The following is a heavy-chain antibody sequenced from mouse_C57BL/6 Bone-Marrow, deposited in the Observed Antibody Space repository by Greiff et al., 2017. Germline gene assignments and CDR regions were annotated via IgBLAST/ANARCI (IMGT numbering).Heavy chain of an antibody. V-gene: IGHV1-82*01. D-gene: IGHD2-4*01. CDR1: GYAFSSSW. Sequence: VKLQESGPELVKPGASVKISCKASGYAFSSSWMNWVKQRPGKGLEWIGRIYPGDGDTNYNGKFKGKATLTADKSSSTAYMQLSSLTSEDSAVYFCARSSDYDVGYAMDYWGQGTSVTVSS. J-gene: IGHJ4*01. CDR2: IYPGDGDT. CDR3: ARSSDYDVGYAMDY.